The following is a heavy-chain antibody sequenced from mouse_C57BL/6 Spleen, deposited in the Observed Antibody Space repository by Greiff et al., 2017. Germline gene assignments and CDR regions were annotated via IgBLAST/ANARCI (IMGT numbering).Heavy chain of an antibody. Sequence: EVQLQQSGPELVKPGASVKISCKASGYSFTGYYMNWVKQSPEKSLEWIGEINPSTGGTTYNQKFKAKATLTVDKSSSTAYMQLKSLTSEDSAVYYCARSGTVVAHWYFDVWGTGTTVTVSS. J-gene: IGHJ1*03. CDR1: GYSFTGYY. D-gene: IGHD1-1*01. CDR2: INPSTGGT. CDR3: ARSGTVVAHWYFDV. V-gene: IGHV1-42*01.